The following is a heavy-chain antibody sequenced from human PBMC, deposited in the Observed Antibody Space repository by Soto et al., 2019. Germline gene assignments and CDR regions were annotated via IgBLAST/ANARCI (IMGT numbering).Heavy chain of an antibody. J-gene: IGHJ5*02. CDR2: IYYSGST. Sequence: NPSETLSLTCTVSGGSISSGGYYWSWIRQHPGKGLEWIGYIYYSGSTYYNPSLKSRVTISVDTSKNQFSLKLSSVTAADTAVYYCARERLTGTRFNWFDPWGQGTLVTVSS. CDR1: GGSISSGGYY. CDR3: ARERLTGTRFNWFDP. D-gene: IGHD1-20*01. V-gene: IGHV4-31*03.